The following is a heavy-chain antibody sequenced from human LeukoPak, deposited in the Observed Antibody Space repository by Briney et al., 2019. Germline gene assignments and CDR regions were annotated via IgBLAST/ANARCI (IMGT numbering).Heavy chain of an antibody. D-gene: IGHD2-21*02. J-gene: IGHJ5*02. CDR2: INHSEST. CDR1: DGSFSGYY. CDR3: ASFIVVVTAMGWFDP. V-gene: IGHV4-34*01. Sequence: PSETLSLTCAVYDGSFSGYYWSWIRQPPGKGLEWIGEINHSESTNYNPSLKSRVTISVDTYKNQFSLKLSSVTAADTAVYYCASFIVVVTAMGWFDPWGQGTLVTVSS.